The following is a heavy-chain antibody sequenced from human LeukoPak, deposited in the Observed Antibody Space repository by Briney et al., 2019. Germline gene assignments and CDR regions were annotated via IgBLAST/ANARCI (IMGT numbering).Heavy chain of an antibody. Sequence: GGSLRLSCAASGFTFSSYGMHWVRQAPGKGLEWVAVISYDGSNKYYADSVKGRFTISRDNSKNTLYLQMNSLRAEDTAVYYCAKDPIFGSTPYYFDYWGQGTLVTVSS. J-gene: IGHJ4*02. CDR1: GFTFSSYG. D-gene: IGHD3-3*01. V-gene: IGHV3-30*18. CDR3: AKDPIFGSTPYYFDY. CDR2: ISYDGSNK.